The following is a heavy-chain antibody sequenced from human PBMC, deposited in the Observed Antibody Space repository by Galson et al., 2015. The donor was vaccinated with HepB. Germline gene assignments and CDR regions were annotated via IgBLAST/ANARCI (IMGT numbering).Heavy chain of an antibody. CDR3: ARGKLYDSSGYASDWYFDL. D-gene: IGHD3-22*01. J-gene: IGHJ2*01. Sequence: SVKVSCKASGYTFTGNYMHWVRQAPGQGLEWMGWINPNSGGTNYAQKFQGRVTMTRDTSISTAYMELRRLRSDDTAVYYCARGKLYDSSGYASDWYFDLWGRGTLVTVSS. CDR1: GYTFTGNY. CDR2: INPNSGGT. V-gene: IGHV1-2*02.